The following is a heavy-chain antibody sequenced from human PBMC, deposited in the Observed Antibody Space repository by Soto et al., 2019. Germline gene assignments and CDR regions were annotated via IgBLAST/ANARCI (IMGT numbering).Heavy chain of an antibody. CDR1: GGSISSYY. V-gene: IGHV4-4*07. CDR3: ASRTVTENDY. J-gene: IGHJ4*02. D-gene: IGHD4-17*01. Sequence: PSETLSLTCTVSGGSISSYYWSWIRQPAGKGLEWIGRIYTSGSTNYNPSLKSRVTMSVDTSKDQFSLKLSSVTAADTAAYYCASRTVTENDYWGQGTLVTVSS. CDR2: IYTSGST.